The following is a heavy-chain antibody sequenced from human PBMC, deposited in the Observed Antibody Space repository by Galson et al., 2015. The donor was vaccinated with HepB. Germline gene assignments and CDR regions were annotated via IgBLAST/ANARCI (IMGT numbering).Heavy chain of an antibody. D-gene: IGHD3-10*01. CDR1: EFTFSSYW. J-gene: IGHJ6*02. CDR3: ARRISLVRGIITKPDYYYGMDF. CDR2: INPDGSEK. Sequence: SLRLSCAASEFTFSSYWVNWVRQAPGKGLEWVANINPDGSEKYYVASLKGRFTISRDNAKNSLYLQMDSLRAEDTAVYYCARRISLVRGIITKPDYYYGMDFWGQGTTVTVAS. V-gene: IGHV3-7*03.